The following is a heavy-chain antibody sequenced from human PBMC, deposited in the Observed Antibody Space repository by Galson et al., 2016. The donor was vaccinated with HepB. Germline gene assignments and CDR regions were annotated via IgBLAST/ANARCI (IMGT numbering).Heavy chain of an antibody. CDR2: IYYSGRT. Sequence: ETLSLTCTVSGASISGYYLSWIRQPPGKGLEWIGYIYYSGRTNYNPSLKRRVTISVDTSKNQFSLKLSSVTAADTAVYYCARDDSGGWYGFHYGMDVWGQGTTVTVSS. CDR1: GASISGYY. V-gene: IGHV4-59*01. J-gene: IGHJ6*02. D-gene: IGHD6-19*01. CDR3: ARDDSGGWYGFHYGMDV.